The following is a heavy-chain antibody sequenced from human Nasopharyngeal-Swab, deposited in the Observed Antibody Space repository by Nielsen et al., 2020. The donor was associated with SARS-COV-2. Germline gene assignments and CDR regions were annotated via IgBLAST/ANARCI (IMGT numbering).Heavy chain of an antibody. D-gene: IGHD3-22*01. CDR1: GYSFTSYW. CDR2: IHPGDSDT. CDR3: ARRRYYDSSGYYHKSAFDI. J-gene: IGHJ3*02. Sequence: KISCKGSGYSFTSYWIGWVRQMPGKGLEWMGIIHPGDSDTRYSPSFQGQVTISADKSISTAYLQWSSLKASDTAMYYCARRRYYDSSGYYHKSAFDIWGQGTMVTVSS. V-gene: IGHV5-51*01.